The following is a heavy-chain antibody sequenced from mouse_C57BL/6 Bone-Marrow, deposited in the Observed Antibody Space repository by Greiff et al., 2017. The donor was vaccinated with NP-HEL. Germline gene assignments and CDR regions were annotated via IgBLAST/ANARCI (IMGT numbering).Heavy chain of an antibody. CDR1: GFSLSTSGMG. D-gene: IGHD2-5*01. V-gene: IGHV8-12*01. CDR3: APLYSNYNYAMDY. Sequence: QVTLKESGPGILQSSQTLSLTCSFSGFSLSTSGMGVSWIRQPSGKGLEWLAHIYWDDDKRYNPSLKSRLTISKDTSRNQVFLKITSVDTADTATYYCAPLYSNYNYAMDYWGQGTSVTVSS. J-gene: IGHJ4*01. CDR2: IYWDDDK.